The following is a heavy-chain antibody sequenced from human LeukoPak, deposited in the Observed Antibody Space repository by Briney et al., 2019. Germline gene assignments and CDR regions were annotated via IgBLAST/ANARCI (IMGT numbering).Heavy chain of an antibody. Sequence: GGSLRLSCAASGFTFSEYSMSWVRQAPGKGLEWVSNIRSNGRDTYYTDSVKGRFTISRDNSKNTLYLEMNSLRAEDTAAYYCAKGGYTTSFDPWGQGTLVTVSS. D-gene: IGHD2-15*01. CDR3: AKGGYTTSFDP. CDR2: IRSNGRDT. V-gene: IGHV3-23*01. J-gene: IGHJ5*02. CDR1: GFTFSEYS.